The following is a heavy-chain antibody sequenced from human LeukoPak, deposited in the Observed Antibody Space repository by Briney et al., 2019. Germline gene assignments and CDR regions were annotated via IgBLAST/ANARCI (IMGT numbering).Heavy chain of an antibody. J-gene: IGHJ4*02. D-gene: IGHD2-15*01. CDR1: GFRFTEYW. Sequence: GGSLRLSCAASGFRFTEYWMSWVRQAPGKGLEWVANIKEDGSEQHYVDSVKGRFTISRGDATKSVYLQMNSLRAEDTALYYCARDSRPRGGSCFDNWGQGILVTVSS. CDR2: IKEDGSEQ. V-gene: IGHV3-7*01. CDR3: ARDSRPRGGSCFDN.